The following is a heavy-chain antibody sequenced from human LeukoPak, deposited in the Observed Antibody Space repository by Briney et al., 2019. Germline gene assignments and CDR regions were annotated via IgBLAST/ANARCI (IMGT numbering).Heavy chain of an antibody. D-gene: IGHD3-16*01. CDR2: INPDGSST. V-gene: IGHV3-74*01. CDR1: GFSFSNSW. Sequence: GGSLRLSCEVSGFSFSNSWMHWLRQPPGKGLVWVSRINPDGSSTNYVDSVEGRFTISRDNAKSTLYLQMNSLRVEDTAVYYCARAFRGSLHYDYWGQGTLVTVSS. CDR3: ARAFRGSLHYDY. J-gene: IGHJ4*02.